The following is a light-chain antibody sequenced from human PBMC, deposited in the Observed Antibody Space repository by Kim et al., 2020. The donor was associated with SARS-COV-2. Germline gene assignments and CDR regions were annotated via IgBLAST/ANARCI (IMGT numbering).Light chain of an antibody. Sequence: WSPGERATLSCRASQSVSSPSLAWYQQKPGQAPRLLIYGASNRATGIPGRFSGSGSGTDFTLTISRLEPEDFTLYYCQQYETSPPTFGQGTKLEI. CDR2: GAS. CDR1: QSVSSPS. J-gene: IGKJ1*01. V-gene: IGKV3-20*01. CDR3: QQYETSPPT.